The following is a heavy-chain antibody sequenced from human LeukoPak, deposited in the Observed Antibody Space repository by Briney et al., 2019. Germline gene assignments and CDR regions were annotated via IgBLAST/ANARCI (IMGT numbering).Heavy chain of an antibody. CDR1: GFTFSSYA. CDR3: ARDGYSGYAFDY. J-gene: IGHJ4*02. CDR2: ISGSGGST. Sequence: PGGSLRLSCAASGFTFSSYAMSWVRQAPGKGLEWVSAISGSGGSTYYADSVKGRFTISRDNSKNTLYLQMNSLRAEDTAVYYCARDGYSGYAFDYWGQGTRVTVSS. V-gene: IGHV3-23*01. D-gene: IGHD5-12*01.